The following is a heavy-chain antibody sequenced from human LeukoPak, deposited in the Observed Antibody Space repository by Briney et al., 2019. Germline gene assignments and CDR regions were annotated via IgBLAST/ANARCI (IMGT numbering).Heavy chain of an antibody. Sequence: GGSLRLSCAASGLTVSSSSMNGVRRGPGKGLEWVSVISSEGNTYYADSVKGRFTISRGNSRNTLSLQMHGLRDDDTAVYYCARGQEQFSSPWQWGPRRKNFYYYGMDVWGQGTTVTVSS. CDR1: GLTVSSSS. CDR2: ISSEGNT. D-gene: IGHD6-19*01. J-gene: IGHJ6*02. V-gene: IGHV3-66*01. CDR3: ARGQEQFSSPWQWGPRRKNFYYYGMDV.